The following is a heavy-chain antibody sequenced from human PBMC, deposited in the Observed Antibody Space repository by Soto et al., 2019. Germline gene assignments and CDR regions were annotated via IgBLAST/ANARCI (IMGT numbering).Heavy chain of an antibody. CDR3: ARVRMNLDAFDI. Sequence: GASVKVSCKASGYTFTGYYMHWVRQAPGQGLEWMGCINPNSGGTNYAQNFQGRVTVTRDTSISTAYMELSRLRSDDTAVYYCARVRMNLDAFDIWGQGTMVTVSS. D-gene: IGHD2-15*01. J-gene: IGHJ3*02. CDR1: GYTFTGYY. V-gene: IGHV1-2*02. CDR2: INPNSGGT.